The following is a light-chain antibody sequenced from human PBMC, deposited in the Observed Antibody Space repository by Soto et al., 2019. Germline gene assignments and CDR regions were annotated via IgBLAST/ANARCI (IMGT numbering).Light chain of an antibody. V-gene: IGKV2-40*01. J-gene: IGKJ1*01. CDR3: MQRIEFPRT. CDR1: QSLLDSDDGNTY. Sequence: DIVMTQTPLSLPVTPGEPASISCRSSQSLLDSDDGNTYLDWYLQKPGQSPQLLIYTLSNRASGVPDRFSGSGSGTDFTLKISRVEAEDVGVYYCMQRIEFPRTFGQGTKVDIK. CDR2: TLS.